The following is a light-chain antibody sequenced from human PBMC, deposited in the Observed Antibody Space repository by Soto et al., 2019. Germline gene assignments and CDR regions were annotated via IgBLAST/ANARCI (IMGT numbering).Light chain of an antibody. CDR2: DVS. CDR3: CSFAGTYTVV. J-gene: IGLJ2*01. CDR1: GSDVGGYDF. Sequence: QSVLTQPRSVSGSPGQSVTISCTGTGSDVGGYDFVSWYQQHPGKAPELMIFDVSKRPSGVPDRFSGSKSGNTASLTISGLQADDEGDYYCCSFAGTYTVVFGGGTKLTVL. V-gene: IGLV2-11*01.